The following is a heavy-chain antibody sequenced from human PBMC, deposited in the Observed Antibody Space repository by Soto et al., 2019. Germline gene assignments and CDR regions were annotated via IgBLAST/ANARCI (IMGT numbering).Heavy chain of an antibody. CDR2: IFGAENGK. J-gene: IGHJ4*02. D-gene: IGHD1-1*01. CDR1: GFSMTSYT. V-gene: IGHV3-23*01. Sequence: EVQLLESGGGMIQPGGSLRLSCSGSGFSMTSYTMGWVRLAPGKGLEWVATIFGAENGKEYAGSVRGRFSLSRDNSKNIMYLQMNSLRVEDTALYYCARDRQPDGIWTFDYWGRGTLVTVSS. CDR3: ARDRQPDGIWTFDY.